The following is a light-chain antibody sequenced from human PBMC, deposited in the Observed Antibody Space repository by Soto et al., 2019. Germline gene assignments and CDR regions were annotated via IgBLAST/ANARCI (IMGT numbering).Light chain of an antibody. CDR1: QSVGSS. CDR3: QQYKSWTVT. Sequence: EIVMTQSPATLSVSPGERATLSCRASQSVGSSLAWYQQKPGQAPRLLIYGASTRATGIPARFSGSGSGTDFTLTIGSLQSDYFAVYYCQQYKSWTVTFGGGNRVEIK. J-gene: IGKJ4*01. V-gene: IGKV3-15*01. CDR2: GAS.